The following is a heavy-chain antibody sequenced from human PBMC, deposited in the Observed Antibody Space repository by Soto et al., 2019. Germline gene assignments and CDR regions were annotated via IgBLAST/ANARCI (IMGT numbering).Heavy chain of an antibody. CDR3: VGGSGWYYND. V-gene: IGHV3-7*01. J-gene: IGHJ4*02. CDR2: IKQDGSEK. CDR1: GLTVCSYW. Sequence: GGSIRLSCAASGLTVCSYWMNWVRQAPGKGLEWVANIKQDGSEKYYVDSVKGRFTISRDNAKNSLYLQMNSLRAEDTAVYYCVGGSGWYYNDWGQGTLVTVSS. D-gene: IGHD6-19*01.